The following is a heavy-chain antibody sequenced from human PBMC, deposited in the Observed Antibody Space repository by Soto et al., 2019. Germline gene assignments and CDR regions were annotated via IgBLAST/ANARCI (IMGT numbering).Heavy chain of an antibody. J-gene: IGHJ4*02. CDR3: ASSYTGEFDY. Sequence: PGGSLRLSCAVSGFTFDTYTMNWVRQAPGKGLEWVSSISGSSYIYYADSVKGRFTISRDNAKKSLYLQMNNLRAEDTAVYYCASSYTGEFDYWGQGTLVTVSS. CDR1: GFTFDTYT. V-gene: IGHV3-21*01. D-gene: IGHD3-16*02. CDR2: ISGSSYI.